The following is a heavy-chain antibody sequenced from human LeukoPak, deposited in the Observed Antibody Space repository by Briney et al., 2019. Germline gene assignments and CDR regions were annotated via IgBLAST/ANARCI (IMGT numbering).Heavy chain of an antibody. D-gene: IGHD6-19*01. CDR1: GGSFSGYY. J-gene: IGHJ4*02. Sequence: YPSETLSLTCAVYGGSFSGYYWSWIRQPPGKGLEWIGEINHRGSTNYNPSLKSRVTISVDTSKNQFSLKLSSVTAADTAVYYCARVGGKYSSGWYVYWGQGTLVTVSS. CDR3: ARVGGKYSSGWYVY. V-gene: IGHV4-34*01. CDR2: INHRGST.